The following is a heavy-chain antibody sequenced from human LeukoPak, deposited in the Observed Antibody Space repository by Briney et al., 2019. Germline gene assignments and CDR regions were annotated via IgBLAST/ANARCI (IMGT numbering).Heavy chain of an antibody. J-gene: IGHJ4*02. V-gene: IGHV1-69*13. D-gene: IGHD6-13*01. Sequence: SVKVSCKASGYTFTSYGISWVRQAPGQGLEWMGGIIPIFGTANYAQKFQGRVTITADESTSTAYMELSSLRSEDTAVYYCARDRGYLIDYWGQGTLVTVSS. CDR2: IIPIFGTA. CDR3: ARDRGYLIDY. CDR1: GYTFTSYG.